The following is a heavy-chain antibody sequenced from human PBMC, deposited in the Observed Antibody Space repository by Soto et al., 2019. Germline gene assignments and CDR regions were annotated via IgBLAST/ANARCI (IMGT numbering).Heavy chain of an antibody. D-gene: IGHD6-19*01. J-gene: IGHJ4*02. Sequence: QVQLQESGPELVKPSQTLSLTCSVSGGSITTNGHYWTWIRQHPGQGLEWIAYIYYTGNSYLNPSLKSRLSISVDTSKNQCSLALRSVTAADTAVYYCAREQWGFDSWGQGTLVTVSS. V-gene: IGHV4-31*03. CDR1: GGSITTNGHY. CDR2: IYYTGNS. CDR3: AREQWGFDS.